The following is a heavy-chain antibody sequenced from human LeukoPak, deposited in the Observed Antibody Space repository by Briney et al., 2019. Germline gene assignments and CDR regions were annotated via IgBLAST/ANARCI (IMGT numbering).Heavy chain of an antibody. CDR2: ISTDGSST. J-gene: IGHJ4*02. V-gene: IGHV3-74*01. CDR3: ARDANGGPYFDY. CDR1: GFTFSRYW. Sequence: GGSLRLSCAASGFTFSRYWMHWLRQAPGKGLVWVSRISTDGSSTSYADSVKGRFTISRDNAKNSLYLQMNSLRAEDTAVYYCARDANGGPYFDYWGQGTLVTVSS. D-gene: IGHD2-8*01.